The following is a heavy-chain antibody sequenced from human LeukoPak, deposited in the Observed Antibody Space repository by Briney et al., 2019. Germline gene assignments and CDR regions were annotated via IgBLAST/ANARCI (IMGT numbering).Heavy chain of an antibody. CDR3: ARVYGSGSYIY. Sequence: ASVKVSCKASGYTFTGYYMHWVRRAPGQGHEWMGRINPNSGGANYAQKFQGRVTMTRDTSISTAYMELSRLRFDDTAVYYCARVYGSGSYIYWGQGTLVTVSS. V-gene: IGHV1-2*06. J-gene: IGHJ4*02. CDR2: INPNSGGA. CDR1: GYTFTGYY. D-gene: IGHD3-10*01.